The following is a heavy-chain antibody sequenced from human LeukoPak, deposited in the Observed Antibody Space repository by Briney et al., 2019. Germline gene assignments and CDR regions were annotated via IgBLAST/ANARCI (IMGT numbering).Heavy chain of an antibody. D-gene: IGHD4-17*01. Sequence: GGSLRLSCAASGFTFSSYAMSWVRQAPGKGLEWVSTISGNGRSAYYGDSVKGRFTISRDNSKNTLSLQMNSLRAEDTAVYYCAKRRYGDYRYYFDFWGQGTLVTVSS. J-gene: IGHJ4*02. CDR2: ISGNGRSA. CDR1: GFTFSSYA. CDR3: AKRRYGDYRYYFDF. V-gene: IGHV3-23*01.